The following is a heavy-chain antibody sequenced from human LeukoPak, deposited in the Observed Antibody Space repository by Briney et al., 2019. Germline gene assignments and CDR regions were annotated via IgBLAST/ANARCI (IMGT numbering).Heavy chain of an antibody. CDR1: GVSISGYY. Sequence: PSETLSLTCSVSGVSISGYYWGWVRQSTKKGLEWIAYIYYSGDANYNPSLKSRVSISVDTSKSQFSLILYSVTAADTAVYYCARGVVPSPMEGLFDHWGQGALVTVSS. V-gene: IGHV4-59*01. D-gene: IGHD2-2*01. J-gene: IGHJ4*02. CDR2: IYYSGDA. CDR3: ARGVVPSPMEGLFDH.